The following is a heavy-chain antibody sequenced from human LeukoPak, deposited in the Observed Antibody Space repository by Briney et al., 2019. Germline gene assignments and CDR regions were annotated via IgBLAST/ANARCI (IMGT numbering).Heavy chain of an antibody. D-gene: IGHD5-12*01. CDR3: ATGWLRPARFDD. CDR1: GYTLTELS. Sequence: ASVKVSCKVSGYTLTELSMHWVRQAPGKGLEWMGGFDPEDGETIYAQNFQGRVTMTEDRSTGTAYMELSSLRSEDTAVYYCATGWLRPARFDDWGQGTLVTVSS. CDR2: FDPEDGET. V-gene: IGHV1-24*01. J-gene: IGHJ4*02.